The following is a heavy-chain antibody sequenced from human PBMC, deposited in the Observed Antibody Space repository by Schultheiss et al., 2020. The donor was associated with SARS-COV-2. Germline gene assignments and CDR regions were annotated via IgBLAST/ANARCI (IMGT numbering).Heavy chain of an antibody. CDR2: ISSSSSYI. Sequence: GGSLRLSCTASGFTFNNNGMHWVRQAPGKGLEWVSSISSSSSYIYYADSVKGRFTISRDNAKNSLYLQMNSLRAEDTAVYYCAREGEMATRGLDYWGQGTLVTVSS. J-gene: IGHJ4*02. D-gene: IGHD5-24*01. V-gene: IGHV3-21*01. CDR1: GFTFNNNG. CDR3: AREGEMATRGLDY.